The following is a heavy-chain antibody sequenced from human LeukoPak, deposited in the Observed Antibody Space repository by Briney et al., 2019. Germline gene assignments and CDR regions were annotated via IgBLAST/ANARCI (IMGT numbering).Heavy chain of an antibody. J-gene: IGHJ6*03. CDR2: INQSVGT. Sequence: GSLRLSCAASGFTFNNAWMSWVRQAPGKGLEWIGEINQSVGTKYNPSLKSRVTISIDTSKNHFSLTLSSVTAADTAVYYCARLPPVPAANYYSYVDFWGKGTTVTVSS. V-gene: IGHV4-34*08. CDR3: ARLPPVPAANYYSYVDF. D-gene: IGHD2-2*01. CDR1: GFTFNNAW.